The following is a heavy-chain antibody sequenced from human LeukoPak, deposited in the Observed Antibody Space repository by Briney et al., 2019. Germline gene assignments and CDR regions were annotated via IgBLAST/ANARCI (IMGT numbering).Heavy chain of an antibody. CDR3: AKDEYYGSGSYYNAYYFDY. CDR1: GFTFSSYA. V-gene: IGHV3-23*01. Sequence: GGSLRLSCAASGFTFSSYAMSWVRQAPGKGLEWVSAISGSGGSTYYADSVKGRFTISRDNSKNTLYLQMNSLRAEDTAVYYCAKDEYYGSGSYYNAYYFDYWGQGTLVTVSS. CDR2: ISGSGGST. D-gene: IGHD3-10*01. J-gene: IGHJ4*02.